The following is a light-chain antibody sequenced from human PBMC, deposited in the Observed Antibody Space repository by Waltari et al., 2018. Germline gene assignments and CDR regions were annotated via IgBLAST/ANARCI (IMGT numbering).Light chain of an antibody. J-gene: IGLJ3*02. CDR2: RNN. CDR3: AVWDDSLSGRV. Sequence: QSVLTQPPSASGTPGQRVTISCSGSSSNIGSNYVYWYQQFPRTAPKLLIYRNNHRPSGVSDRFSGSKSGTSASLAISGLRSDDEADYYCAVWDDSLSGRVFGGGTKLTVL. V-gene: IGLV1-47*01. CDR1: SSNIGSNY.